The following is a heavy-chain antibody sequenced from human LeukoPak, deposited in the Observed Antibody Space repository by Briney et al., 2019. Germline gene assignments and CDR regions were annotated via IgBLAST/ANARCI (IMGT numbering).Heavy chain of an antibody. J-gene: IGHJ4*02. CDR3: ARGRAADY. CDR1: GFTFSDYY. D-gene: IGHD5-24*01. CDR2: ISSSSGGTK. Sequence: GGSLRLSCAASGFTFSDYYMNWIRQAPGKGLEWVSYISSSSGGTKYYADSVKGRFTISRDNAKNSLYLQMNSLRAEDTAVYYCARGRAADYWGQGTLVTVSS. V-gene: IGHV3-11*04.